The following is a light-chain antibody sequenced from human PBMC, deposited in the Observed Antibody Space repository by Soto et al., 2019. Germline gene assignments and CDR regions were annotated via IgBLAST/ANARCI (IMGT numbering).Light chain of an antibody. CDR1: QSGSSN. CDR3: RHYNNWHPWT. CDR2: GAS. Sequence: ELVMTRSPATVSVSPVERATVSGMASQSGSSNLAWYQQQPPQPPRLLIYGASTSATGITARFSGSGSGTELTLTISTLQPADFAIYYCRHYNNWHPWTFGQGTKVDIK. V-gene: IGKV3-15*01. J-gene: IGKJ1*01.